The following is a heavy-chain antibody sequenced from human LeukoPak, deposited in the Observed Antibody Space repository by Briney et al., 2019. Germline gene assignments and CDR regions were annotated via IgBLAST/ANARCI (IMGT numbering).Heavy chain of an antibody. CDR2: ISAYNGNT. D-gene: IGHD3-3*01. CDR1: GYTFTSYG. V-gene: IGHV1-18*01. CDR3: ARETDSYDFWSGYYSEGYFDY. J-gene: IGHJ4*02. Sequence: ASVKVSCKASGYTFTSYGISWVRQAPGQGLEWMGWISAYNGNTNYAQKLQGRVTMTTDTSTSTAYMELRSLRSDDTAVYYCARETDSYDFWSGYYSEGYFDYWGQGTLVTVSS.